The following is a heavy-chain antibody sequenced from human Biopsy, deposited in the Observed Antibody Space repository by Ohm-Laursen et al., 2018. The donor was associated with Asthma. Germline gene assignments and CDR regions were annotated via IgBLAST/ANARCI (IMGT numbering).Heavy chain of an antibody. CDR3: ARRITIFGVVQKDHGMDA. Sequence: SDTLSLTCTVSGGSMTPTSHYWDWIRQAPGKGLEWIGYISYGGKPSYNPSLKNRVTISRDTSKNMFSLRLPSVTAADTAVYFCARRITIFGVVQKDHGMDAWGQGTTVIVSS. D-gene: IGHD3-3*01. CDR2: ISYGGKP. J-gene: IGHJ6*02. V-gene: IGHV4-39*01. CDR1: GGSMTPTSHY.